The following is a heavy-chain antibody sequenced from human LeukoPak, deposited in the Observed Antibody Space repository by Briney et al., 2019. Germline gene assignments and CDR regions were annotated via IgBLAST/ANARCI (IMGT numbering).Heavy chain of an antibody. J-gene: IGHJ6*02. Sequence: GRSLRLSCAASGFTFSSYAMHWVRQAPGKGLEWVAVISYDGSNKYYADSVKGRFTISRDNSKNTLYLQMNSLRAEDTAVYYCAKDQNTMVRGVPYYYYGMDVWGQGTTVTVSS. V-gene: IGHV3-30*04. CDR3: AKDQNTMVRGVPYYYYGMDV. D-gene: IGHD3-10*01. CDR1: GFTFSSYA. CDR2: ISYDGSNK.